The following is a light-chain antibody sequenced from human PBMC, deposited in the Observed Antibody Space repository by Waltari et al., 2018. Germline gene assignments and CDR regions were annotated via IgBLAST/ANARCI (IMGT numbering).Light chain of an antibody. CDR1: KLGANS. CDR3: QAWDSSTVV. CDR2: QDS. V-gene: IGLV3-1*01. Sequence: SYERTQPPSVSVSPGQTPSITCSGDKLGANSACWYQQKPGQSPVLVIYQDSKRPSGIPERFSGSNSGNTATLTISGTQAMDEADYYCQAWDSSTVVFGGGTKLTVL. J-gene: IGLJ2*01.